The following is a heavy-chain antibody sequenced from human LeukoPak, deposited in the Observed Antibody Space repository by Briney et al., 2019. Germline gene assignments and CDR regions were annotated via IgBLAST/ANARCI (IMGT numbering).Heavy chain of an antibody. Sequence: GGSLRLSCAASGFSFSGYGMHCVRQAPGKGLEWVAFIQYNGLNKFYADSVKGRFTISRDNSKNTVYLQMNSLRPDDTALYYCAKDQTDFVVWGRGTLVSVSS. J-gene: IGHJ2*01. CDR2: IQYNGLNK. V-gene: IGHV3-30*02. CDR3: AKDQTDFVV. CDR1: GFSFSGYG.